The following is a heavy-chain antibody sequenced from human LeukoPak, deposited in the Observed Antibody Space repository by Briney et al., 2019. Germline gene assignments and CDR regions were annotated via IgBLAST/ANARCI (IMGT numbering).Heavy chain of an antibody. J-gene: IGHJ4*02. Sequence: GGSLRLSCAASGFTFSSYAMSWVRQALGRGLEWVSAISGSGGSTYYADSVKGRSTISRDNSKNTLYLQMNSLRAEDTAVYYCANSAGIAAAGYYFDYWGQGTLVTVSS. CDR2: ISGSGGST. D-gene: IGHD6-13*01. CDR1: GFTFSSYA. V-gene: IGHV3-23*01. CDR3: ANSAGIAAAGYYFDY.